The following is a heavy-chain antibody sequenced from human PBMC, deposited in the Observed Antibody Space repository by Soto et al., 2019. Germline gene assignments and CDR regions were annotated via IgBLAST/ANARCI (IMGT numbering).Heavy chain of an antibody. CDR3: AKDWVRLWFGESADY. CDR2: ISGSGGST. D-gene: IGHD3-10*01. CDR1: GFTFSSYA. V-gene: IGHV3-23*01. J-gene: IGHJ4*02. Sequence: EVQLLESGGGLVQPGGSLRLSCAASGFTFSSYAMSWVRQAPGKGLEWVSAISGSGGSTYYADSVKGRFTISRDNSKNTLYLKMNSLRAEDTAVYYCAKDWVRLWFGESADYWGQGTLVTVSS.